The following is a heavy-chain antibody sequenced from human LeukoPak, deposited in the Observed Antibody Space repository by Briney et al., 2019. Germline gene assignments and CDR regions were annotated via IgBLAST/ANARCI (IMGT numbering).Heavy chain of an antibody. Sequence: ASVKVSCKASVGTFSSYAISWVRQAPGQGREWMGGTIPIFGTANYAQKFQRRVTITTDESTSTAYMELSSLRSEDTAVYYCARVGRRADSGYYYYMDVWGKGTTVTVSS. CDR2: TIPIFGTA. V-gene: IGHV1-69*05. CDR1: VGTFSSYA. CDR3: ARVGRRADSGYYYYMDV. J-gene: IGHJ6*03. D-gene: IGHD1-14*01.